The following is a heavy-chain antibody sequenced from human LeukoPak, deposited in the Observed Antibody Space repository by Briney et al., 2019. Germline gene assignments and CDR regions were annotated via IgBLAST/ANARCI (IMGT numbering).Heavy chain of an antibody. CDR3: ARRYGDLAWYFDL. CDR1: GGSISSYY. V-gene: IGHV4-59*08. J-gene: IGHJ2*01. Sequence: SETLSLTCTVSGGSISSYYWSWIRQPPGKGLEWIGYIYHSGSTNYNPSLKSRVTMSADTSKNQFSLKLSSVTAADTAVYYCARRYGDLAWYFDLWGRGTLVTVSS. CDR2: IYHSGST. D-gene: IGHD4-17*01.